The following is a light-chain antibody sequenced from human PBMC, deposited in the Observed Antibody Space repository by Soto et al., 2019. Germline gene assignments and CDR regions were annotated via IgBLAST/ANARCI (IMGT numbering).Light chain of an antibody. Sequence: QSVLTQPASVSGSPGQSITISCTGTSSDVGGYIYVSWYQQHPGKAPKLMIYDVSNRPSGISNRFSGSKSGNTASLTISGLQAEDEADYYCSSYTSSSTYVVFGGGTQVIVL. CDR3: SSYTSSSTYVV. J-gene: IGLJ2*01. CDR2: DVS. V-gene: IGLV2-14*01. CDR1: SSDVGGYIY.